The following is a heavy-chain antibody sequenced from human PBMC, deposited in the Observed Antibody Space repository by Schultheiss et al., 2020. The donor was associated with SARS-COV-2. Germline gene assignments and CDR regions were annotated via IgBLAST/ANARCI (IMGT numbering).Heavy chain of an antibody. D-gene: IGHD6-13*01. CDR2: IYHSGST. CDR3: ARGGVAAAGYYYMDV. Sequence: SETLSLTCAVSGGSISSGGYSWSWIRQPPGKGLEWIGYIYHSGSTNYNPSLKSRVTISVDTSKNQFSLKLSSVTAADTAVYYCARGGVAAAGYYYMDVWGKGTTVTVSS. J-gene: IGHJ6*03. V-gene: IGHV4-30-2*01. CDR1: GGSISSGGYS.